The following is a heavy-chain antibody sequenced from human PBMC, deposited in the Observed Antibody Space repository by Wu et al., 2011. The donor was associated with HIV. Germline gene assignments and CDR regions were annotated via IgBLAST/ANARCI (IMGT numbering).Heavy chain of an antibody. Sequence: IGWVRQMPGKGLEWMGIIYPAESKTRYSPSVQGQVTISADKSTVTAYLQWSSLKASDTAMYYCARLSSPKPQPTNWYFDLWGRGTLVTVSS. D-gene: IGHD1-14*01. CDR2: IYPAESKT. CDR3: ARLSSPKPQPTNWYFDL. J-gene: IGHJ2*01. V-gene: IGHV5-51*01.